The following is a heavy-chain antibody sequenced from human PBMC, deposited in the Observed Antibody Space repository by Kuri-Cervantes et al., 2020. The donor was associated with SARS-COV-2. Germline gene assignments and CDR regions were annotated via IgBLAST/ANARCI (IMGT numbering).Heavy chain of an antibody. Sequence: GESLKISCAASGFTFSSYAMSWVRQAPGKGLEWVSAISCSGGSTYYADSVKGRFTISRDNSKNTLYLQMNSLRAEDTAVYYCAKDFGVRYFDWLVDYWGQGTLVTVSS. CDR2: ISCSGGST. D-gene: IGHD3-9*01. J-gene: IGHJ4*02. CDR1: GFTFSSYA. V-gene: IGHV3-23*01. CDR3: AKDFGVRYFDWLVDY.